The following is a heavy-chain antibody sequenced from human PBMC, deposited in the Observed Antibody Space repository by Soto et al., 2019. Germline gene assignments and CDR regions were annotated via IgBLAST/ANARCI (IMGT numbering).Heavy chain of an antibody. CDR3: ASYRTMGC. J-gene: IGHJ4*02. Sequence: EVQLVESGGGLVHPGGSLRLSCAASGFTLRSFWMSWVRQAPGKGLEWVASIKEDGSEKTYVDSVKGRFSISRDTAKNALYLQMNSLRAEDAAVYYCASYRTMGCWGQGTPVTVSS. CDR1: GFTLRSFW. CDR2: IKEDGSEK. D-gene: IGHD1-26*01. V-gene: IGHV3-7*03.